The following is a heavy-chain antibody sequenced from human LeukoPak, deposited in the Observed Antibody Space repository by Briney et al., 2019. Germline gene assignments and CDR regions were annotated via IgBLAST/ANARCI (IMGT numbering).Heavy chain of an antibody. CDR1: GFTFSSYA. D-gene: IGHD5-18*01. CDR2: ISGSGGST. V-gene: IGHV3-23*01. J-gene: IGHJ4*02. Sequence: GGSLRLSCAASGFTFSSYAMSWVRQAPGKGLEWVSAISGSGGSTYYADSVKGRFTISRDNSKNTLYLQMNSLRAEDTAVYYCAKNKRGYSYGSLDYWGQGTLVTVSS. CDR3: AKNKRGYSYGSLDY.